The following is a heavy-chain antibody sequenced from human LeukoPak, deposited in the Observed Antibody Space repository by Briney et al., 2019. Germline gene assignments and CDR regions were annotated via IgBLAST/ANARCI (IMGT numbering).Heavy chain of an antibody. Sequence: GGSLRLSCAASGFTFSSYWMSRVRQAPGKGLEWVVNIKEDGSEKYYVDSVKGRFTISRDNSKNTLYLQMNSLRAEDTAVYYCVPRKEWSCYMDVWGKGTTVTVSS. CDR3: VPRKEWSCYMDV. J-gene: IGHJ6*03. CDR2: IKEDGSEK. CDR1: GFTFSSYW. D-gene: IGHD3-3*01. V-gene: IGHV3-7*03.